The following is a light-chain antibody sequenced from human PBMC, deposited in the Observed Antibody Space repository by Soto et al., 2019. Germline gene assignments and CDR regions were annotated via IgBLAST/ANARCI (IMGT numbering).Light chain of an antibody. CDR2: DVS. CDR3: SSYTSSSSLGV. J-gene: IGLJ1*01. CDR1: SSDVGGYNY. Sequence: QSALTHPASVSGSPVQSITISCTGTSSDVGGYNYVSWYQQHPGKATKLMIDDVSNRPSGVSNRFSGSKSGNTAYLTISVLQAEGEAHYYCSSYTSSSSLGVFGTGTKVTVL. V-gene: IGLV2-14*01.